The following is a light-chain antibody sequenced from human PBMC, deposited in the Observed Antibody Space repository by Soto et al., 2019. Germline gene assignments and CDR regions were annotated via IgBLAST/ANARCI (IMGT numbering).Light chain of an antibody. CDR1: QGISSA. V-gene: IGKV1-13*02. J-gene: IGKJ4*01. CDR3: QQFKSDPLT. Sequence: AIQLTQSPSSLSASVGDRVTITCRASQGISSALAWYQQKPGKAPKLLIYDASSLESGVPSRFSGSGSGTECTLIISSLQPEDLATYYCQQFKSDPLTFGGGTKVEIK. CDR2: DAS.